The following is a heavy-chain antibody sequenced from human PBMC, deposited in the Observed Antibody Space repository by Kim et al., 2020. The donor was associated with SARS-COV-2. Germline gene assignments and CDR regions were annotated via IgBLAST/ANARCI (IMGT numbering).Heavy chain of an antibody. J-gene: IGHJ6*01. V-gene: IGHV3-30*18. CDR2: ISYDGSNK. CDR1: GFTFSNYG. Sequence: GGSLRLSCAASGFTFSNYGTHWVRQAPGKGLEWVAVISYDGSNKYYADSVKGRFTISRDNSKNTLYLQMNSLRAEDTAVYYCSKDGGPGIAADDTRNTYYYDGRDVWGQGTTVTVSS. CDR3: SKDGGPGIAADDTRNTYYYDGRDV. D-gene: IGHD6-13*01.